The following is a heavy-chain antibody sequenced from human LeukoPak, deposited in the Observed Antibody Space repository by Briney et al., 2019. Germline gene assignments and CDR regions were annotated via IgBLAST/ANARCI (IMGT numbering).Heavy chain of an antibody. D-gene: IGHD2-2*01. CDR1: GFTVSSNY. J-gene: IGHJ5*02. V-gene: IGHV3-53*01. CDR3: ARRPFYCSSTSCHRAPFDP. CDR2: IYSGGST. Sequence: GGSLRLSCAASGFTVSSNYMSWVRQAPGKGLEWVSVIYSGGSTYYADSVKGRFTISRDNSKNTLYLQMNSLRAEDTAVYYCARRPFYCSSTSCHRAPFDPWGQGTLVTVSS.